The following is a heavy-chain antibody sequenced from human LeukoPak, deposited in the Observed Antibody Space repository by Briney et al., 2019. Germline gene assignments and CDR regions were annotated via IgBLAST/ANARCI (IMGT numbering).Heavy chain of an antibody. V-gene: IGHV1-2*02. D-gene: IGHD5-24*01. J-gene: IGHJ4*02. CDR1: GYTFTGYY. Sequence: ASVKVSCKASGYTFTGYYMHWVRQAPGQGLEWMGWINPNSGTTNYAQKFQGRVTMTRDTSISTAYMELSRLTSDDTAVYYCARVEMATTSFDYWGQGTLVTVSS. CDR2: INPNSGTT. CDR3: ARVEMATTSFDY.